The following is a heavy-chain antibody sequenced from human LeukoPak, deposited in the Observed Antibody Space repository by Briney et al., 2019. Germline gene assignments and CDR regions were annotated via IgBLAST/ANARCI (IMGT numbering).Heavy chain of an antibody. V-gene: IGHV3-74*01. J-gene: IGHJ6*03. CDR2: INSDGSST. CDR1: GFTFSSYW. Sequence: GGSLRLSCAASGFTFSSYWMHWVRQAPGKGLVWVSRINSDGSSTSYADSVKGRFIISRDNAKNTLYLQMNSLRAEDTAVYYCARRSYYYYMDVWGKGTTVTVSS. CDR3: ARRSYYYYMDV.